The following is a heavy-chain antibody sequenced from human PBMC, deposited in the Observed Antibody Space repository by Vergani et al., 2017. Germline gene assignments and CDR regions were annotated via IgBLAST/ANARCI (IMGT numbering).Heavy chain of an antibody. CDR3: AKGGIVGATTGGYYYYXMDV. J-gene: IGHJ6*03. D-gene: IGHD1-26*01. V-gene: IGHV3-23*01. CDR2: ISGSGGST. CDR1: GFTFSSYA. Sequence: EVQLLESGGGLVQPGGSLRLSCAASGFTFSSYAMSWVRQAPGKGLEWVSAISGSGGSTYYADSVKGRFTISRDNAKNTLYLQMNSLRAEDTAVYYCAKGGIVGATTGGYYYYXMDVWGKGTTVTVSS.